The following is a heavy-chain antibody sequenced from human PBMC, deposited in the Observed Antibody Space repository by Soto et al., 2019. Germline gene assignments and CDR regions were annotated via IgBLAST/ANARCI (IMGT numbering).Heavy chain of an antibody. CDR3: AREKGYISGPKNFDY. V-gene: IGHV4-30-4*01. CDR1: GASISSGDYF. Sequence: SETLSLTCTVSGASISSGDYFWSWIRQSPGKGLQWIGYIYDSGSSYYNPSLKSRVTTSVDTSKNQFSLKLSSVTAADTAVYYCAREKGYISGPKNFDYWGQGTLVTVSS. D-gene: IGHD5-12*01. CDR2: IYDSGSS. J-gene: IGHJ4*02.